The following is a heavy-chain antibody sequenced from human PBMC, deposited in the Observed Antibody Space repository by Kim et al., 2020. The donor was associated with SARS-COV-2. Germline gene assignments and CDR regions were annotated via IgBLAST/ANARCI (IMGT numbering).Heavy chain of an antibody. CDR1: GFTFTKYW. D-gene: IGHD6-13*01. CDR3: ARAASSSFHS. J-gene: IGHJ5*02. Sequence: GGSLRLSCAASGFTFTKYWMTWVRQAPGKGLEWVAMIEPDETEKLYVDSVKGRFTISRDNAKNSIYLQMNSLRTDDTAVYYCARAASSSFHSWGQGTLVTVSS. V-gene: IGHV3-7*01. CDR2: IEPDETEK.